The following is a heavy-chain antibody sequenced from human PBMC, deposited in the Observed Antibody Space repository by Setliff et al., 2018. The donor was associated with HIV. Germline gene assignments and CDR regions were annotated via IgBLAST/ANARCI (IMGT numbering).Heavy chain of an antibody. CDR2: MNANGGHT. CDR1: GYTFTSYD. V-gene: IGHV1-8*02. CDR3: AKGSSFCAGDGEQGY. J-gene: IGHJ4*02. Sequence: ASVKVSCKASGYTFTSYDINWVRQATGQGLEWMGWMNANGGHTGYAQKFQGRVTMTRDTSITTAYTELSSLTSEDTAVYYRAKGSSFCAGDGEQGYWGQGTQVTVSS. D-gene: IGHD2-21*01.